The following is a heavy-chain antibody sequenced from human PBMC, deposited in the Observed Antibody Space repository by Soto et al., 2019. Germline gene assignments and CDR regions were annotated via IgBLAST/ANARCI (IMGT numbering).Heavy chain of an antibody. CDR3: AKGTTRGVTKNYFDY. CDR2: ISGSGGST. D-gene: IGHD3-10*01. J-gene: IGHJ4*02. CDR1: GFTFSSYA. Sequence: AGGSLRLSCAASGFTFSSYAMSWVRQAPGKGLEWVSAISGSGGSTYYADSVKGRFTISRDNSKNTLYLQMNSLRAEDTAVYYCAKGTTRGVTKNYFDYWGQGTLVTVSS. V-gene: IGHV3-23*01.